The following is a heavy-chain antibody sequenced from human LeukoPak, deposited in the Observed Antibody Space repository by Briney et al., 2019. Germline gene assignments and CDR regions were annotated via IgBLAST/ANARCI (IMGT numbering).Heavy chain of an antibody. CDR2: INPGGGST. CDR1: GYTFTSYY. Sequence: ASVKVSCKASGYTFTSYYMHWVRQAPGQGLEWMGIINPGGGSTSYAQKFQGRVTMTRDTSTSTVYMELSSLRSEDTAVYYCARDRGYCSGGSCYQRANWFDPWGQGTLVTVSS. D-gene: IGHD2-15*01. CDR3: ARDRGYCSGGSCYQRANWFDP. V-gene: IGHV1-46*01. J-gene: IGHJ5*02.